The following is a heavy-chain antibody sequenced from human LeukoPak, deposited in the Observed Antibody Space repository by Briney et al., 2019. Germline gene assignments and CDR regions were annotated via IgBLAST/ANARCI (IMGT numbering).Heavy chain of an antibody. CDR1: GGSISSYY. CDR3: AREVDCSSTSCYVDY. D-gene: IGHD2-2*01. Sequence: SETLSLTCTVSGGSISSYYWSWIRQPPGKGLEWIGYIYYSGSTNYNPSLKSRVTISVDTSKNQFSLKLSSVTAADTAVYYCAREVDCSSTSCYVDYWGQGTLVTVSS. J-gene: IGHJ4*02. V-gene: IGHV4-59*01. CDR2: IYYSGST.